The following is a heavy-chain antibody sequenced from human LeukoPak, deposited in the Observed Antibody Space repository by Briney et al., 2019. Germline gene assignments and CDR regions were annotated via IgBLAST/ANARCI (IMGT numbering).Heavy chain of an antibody. CDR1: GGSISSGSYY. V-gene: IGHV4-61*02. CDR2: IYTSGST. CDR3: ARGYCGGDCYRRYYYYYYMDV. J-gene: IGHJ6*03. D-gene: IGHD2-21*02. Sequence: SSETLSLTCTVSGGSISSGSYYWSWIRQPAGKGLEWIGRIYTSGSTNYNPSLKSRVTISVDTSKNQFSLKLSSVTAADTAVYYCARGYCGGDCYRRYYYYYYMDVWGKGTTVTISS.